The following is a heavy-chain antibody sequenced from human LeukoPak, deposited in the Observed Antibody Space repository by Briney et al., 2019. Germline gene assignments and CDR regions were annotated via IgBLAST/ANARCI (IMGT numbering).Heavy chain of an antibody. D-gene: IGHD2-2*01. Sequence: PGGSLRVSCAASVLTVSSYYMSWVRQAPGKGLEWVSAISGSGGSTYYADSGKGWFTISRDNSKNTLYLQMNSLRAEDTAVYYCAKGFRLLSTPFDCWGQGTLVTVSS. J-gene: IGHJ4*02. V-gene: IGHV3-23*01. CDR2: ISGSGGST. CDR1: VLTVSSYY. CDR3: AKGFRLLSTPFDC.